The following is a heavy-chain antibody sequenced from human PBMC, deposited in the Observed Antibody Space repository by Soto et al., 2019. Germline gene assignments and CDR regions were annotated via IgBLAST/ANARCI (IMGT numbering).Heavy chain of an antibody. J-gene: IGHJ4*02. D-gene: IGHD6-13*01. CDR2: INHRGST. CDR3: ARVGIAAASNDY. Sequence: QVQLQQWGAGLLKPSETLSLTCAVYGGSFSGYYWSWIRQPPGKGLEWIGEINHRGSTNYNPSLNSRVTISVDTSKNQCSLKLSSVTAADTAVYYCARVGIAAASNDYWGQGTLVTVSS. CDR1: GGSFSGYY. V-gene: IGHV4-34*01.